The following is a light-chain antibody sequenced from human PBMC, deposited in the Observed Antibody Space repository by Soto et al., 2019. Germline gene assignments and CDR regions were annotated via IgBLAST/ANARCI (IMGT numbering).Light chain of an antibody. CDR2: DNT. V-gene: IGLV1-51*01. CDR1: SSNIGNNY. CDR3: GSWDSSLSGVI. J-gene: IGLJ2*01. Sequence: QSVLTQPPSVSAAPGQKVTISCSGSSSNIGNNYVSWYQQLPGTAPKLLIYDNTKRPSGIPDRFSGSKSGTSATLGISGLQTGDEADYYRGSWDSSLSGVIFGGGTKLTVL.